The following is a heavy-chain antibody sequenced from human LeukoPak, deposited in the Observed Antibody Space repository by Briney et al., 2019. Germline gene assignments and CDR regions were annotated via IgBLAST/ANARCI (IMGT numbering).Heavy chain of an antibody. CDR2: IDEDGSNT. Sequence: GGSLRLSCAASGFTLGAFAMHWVRQAPGKGLECVSLIDEDGSNTDYADAVKGRFTISRDNSKDSLYLKMNSLRNEDSALYFCAPWAFYHNLDVWGQGITVIVSS. J-gene: IGHJ6*02. CDR3: APWAFYHNLDV. CDR1: GFTLGAFA. V-gene: IGHV3-43*02. D-gene: IGHD1-14*01.